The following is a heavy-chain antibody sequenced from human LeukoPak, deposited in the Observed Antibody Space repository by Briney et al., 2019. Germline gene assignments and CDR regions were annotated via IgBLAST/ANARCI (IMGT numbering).Heavy chain of an antibody. J-gene: IGHJ4*01. CDR3: AKERTSGSYRYYFDY. V-gene: IGHV3-23*01. Sequence: GGSLRLSCAASGFTFSSYAMSWVRQAPGKGLEWVSAISGSGGSTYYADSVKGRFTISRDNSKNTLYLQMNSLRAEDTAVYYCAKERTSGSYRYYFDYWGQEPWSPSPQ. CDR1: GFTFSSYA. D-gene: IGHD1-26*01. CDR2: ISGSGGST.